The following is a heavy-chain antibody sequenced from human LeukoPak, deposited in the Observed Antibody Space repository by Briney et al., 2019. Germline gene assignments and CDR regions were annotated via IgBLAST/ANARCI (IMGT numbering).Heavy chain of an antibody. CDR2: IYSGGST. V-gene: IGHV3-53*01. J-gene: IGHJ4*02. D-gene: IGHD4-17*01. Sequence: VGSLRLSCAASGFTVSSNYMSWVRQAPGKGLEWVSVIYSGGSTYYADSVKGRFTISRDNSKNMLYLQMNGLRAEDTAVYYCARASSYGDYVGFGGQGTLVTVSS. CDR1: GFTVSSNY. CDR3: ARASSYGDYVGF.